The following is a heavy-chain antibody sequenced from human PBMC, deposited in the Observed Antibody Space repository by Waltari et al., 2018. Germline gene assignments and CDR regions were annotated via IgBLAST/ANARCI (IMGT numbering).Heavy chain of an antibody. Sequence: QVQLQQWGAGLLKPSETLSLTCAVYGGSFSGYYWSWIRQPPGKGLEWIGEINHSGSTNYNPSLKSRVTISVDTSKNQFSLKLSSVTAADTAVYYCATYYYGSGSYYNNWFDPWGQGTLVTVSS. V-gene: IGHV4-34*01. CDR3: ATYYYGSGSYYNNWFDP. D-gene: IGHD3-10*01. J-gene: IGHJ5*02. CDR1: GGSFSGYY. CDR2: INHSGST.